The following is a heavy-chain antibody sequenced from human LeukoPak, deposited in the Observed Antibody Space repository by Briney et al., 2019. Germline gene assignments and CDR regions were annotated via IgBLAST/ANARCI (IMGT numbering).Heavy chain of an antibody. CDR2: ISGSGGST. V-gene: IGHV3-23*01. Sequence: PGGTLRLSCAASGFTFSSYGMSWVRQAPGKGLEWVSAISGSGGSTYYADSVKGRFTISRDNSKNTLYLQMNSLRAEDTAVYYCAKEAAAAGTEYGFDYWGQGTLVTVSS. J-gene: IGHJ4*02. D-gene: IGHD6-13*01. CDR1: GFTFSSYG. CDR3: AKEAAAAGTEYGFDY.